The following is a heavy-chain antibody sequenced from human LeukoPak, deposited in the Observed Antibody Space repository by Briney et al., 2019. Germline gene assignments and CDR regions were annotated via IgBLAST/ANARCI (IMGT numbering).Heavy chain of an antibody. CDR3: ATPDSSGYYFVY. D-gene: IGHD3-22*01. CDR1: GGSFSGYY. Sequence: PSETLSLTCDAYGGSFSGYYWSWIRQPPGKGLEWIGEINHSGSTNYNPSLKSRLTLSVDTSKNQFSLKLSSVTAADTAVYYCATPDSSGYYFVYWGQGTLVTVSS. J-gene: IGHJ4*02. V-gene: IGHV4-34*01. CDR2: INHSGST.